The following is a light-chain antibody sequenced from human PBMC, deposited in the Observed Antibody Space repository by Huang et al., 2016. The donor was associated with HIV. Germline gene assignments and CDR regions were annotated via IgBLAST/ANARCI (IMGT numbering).Light chain of an antibody. CDR1: QSVSHY. CDR3: QEYDTWPRLT. V-gene: IGKV3-11*01. CDR2: GAS. J-gene: IGKJ4*01. Sequence: IVLTQSPASLSLSPGERATLSCRASQSVSHYLAWYQHKPGQPPRLLIYGASRRATDIPARFNGTGSGTDFTLTISSLETEDSAVYYCQEYDTWPRLTLGGGTKVEIK.